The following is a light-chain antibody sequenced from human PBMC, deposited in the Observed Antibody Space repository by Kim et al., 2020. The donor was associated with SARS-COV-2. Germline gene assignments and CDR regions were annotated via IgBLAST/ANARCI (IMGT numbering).Light chain of an antibody. CDR2: DNN. J-gene: IGLJ2*01. Sequence: QKVSIACSGSSSNIGNNYVSWYQQHPGTAPKRLIYDNNKRPSGIPDRFSGSKSGTAATLGITGLQTGDEADYYCGTWDSSLSAGVFGGGTQLTVL. CDR1: SSNIGNNY. V-gene: IGLV1-51*01. CDR3: GTWDSSLSAGV.